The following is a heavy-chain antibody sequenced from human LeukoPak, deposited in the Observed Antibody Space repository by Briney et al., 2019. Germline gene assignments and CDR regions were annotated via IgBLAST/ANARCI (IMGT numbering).Heavy chain of an antibody. J-gene: IGHJ6*02. D-gene: IGHD3-10*01. CDR2: IIPSGGGT. CDR3: ARVTMLRGVVGTNGMDI. Sequence: ASVKVSCKASGYTFTNYYMHWVRQAPGQGLEWTGIIIPSGGGTTYAQRFQGRVTMTRDTSTSTVYMELTSLRSEDTAVYYCARVTMLRGVVGTNGMDIWGQGTTVTVSS. CDR1: GYTFTNYY. V-gene: IGHV1-46*01.